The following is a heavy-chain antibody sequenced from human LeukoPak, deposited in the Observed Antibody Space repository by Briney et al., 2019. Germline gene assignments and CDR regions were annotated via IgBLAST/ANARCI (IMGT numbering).Heavy chain of an antibody. CDR3: AKGDSYGYRSFDY. V-gene: IGHV3-9*01. Sequence: GGSLRLSCAASGFTFDDYGMHWVRQAPGKGLEWVSGINWNSVSIDYADSVKGRFTISRDNAENSLYLQMHSLRPEDTVLYYCAKGDSYGYRSFDYWGQGTPVTVSS. CDR1: GFTFDDYG. D-gene: IGHD5-18*01. J-gene: IGHJ4*02. CDR2: INWNSVSI.